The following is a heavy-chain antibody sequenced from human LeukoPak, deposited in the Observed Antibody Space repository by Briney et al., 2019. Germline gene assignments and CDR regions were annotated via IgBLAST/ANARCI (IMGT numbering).Heavy chain of an antibody. J-gene: IGHJ6*04. V-gene: IGHV3-21*01. CDR3: ARDLDCTGLSCYYGMDV. Sequence: GGSLRLSCAASGFTFSSYAMSWVRQAPGKGLEWVSSISSSSSYIHYADSVKGRFTISRDNAKNSLYLQMNSLRAEDTAVYYCARDLDCTGLSCYYGMDVWGKGTTVTVSS. CDR2: ISSSSSYI. D-gene: IGHD2-21*02. CDR1: GFTFSSYA.